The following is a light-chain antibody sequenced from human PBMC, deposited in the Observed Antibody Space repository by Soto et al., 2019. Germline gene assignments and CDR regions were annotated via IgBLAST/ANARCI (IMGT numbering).Light chain of an antibody. J-gene: IGLJ2*01. CDR1: SSDVGAYNY. V-gene: IGLV2-8*01. CDR2: VVS. CDR3: SSYAGSDNLV. Sequence: QSALTQPPCASGSPGQSVTLSCTGTSSDVGAYNYVSWYQQHPGKAPKLMIYVVSKRPSGVPDRFSGSKSGNTASLTVSGLQAEDGADYYCSSYAGSDNLVFGGGTKLTVL.